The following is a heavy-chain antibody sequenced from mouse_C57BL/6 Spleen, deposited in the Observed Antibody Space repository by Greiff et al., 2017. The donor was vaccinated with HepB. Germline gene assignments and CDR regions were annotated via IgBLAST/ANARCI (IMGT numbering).Heavy chain of an antibody. CDR3: VRDPGGWRYFDV. CDR1: GFTFNTYA. J-gene: IGHJ1*03. D-gene: IGHD1-1*02. V-gene: IGHV10-3*01. CDR2: IRSKSSNYAT. Sequence: EVQVVESGGGLVQPKGSLKLSCAASGFTFNTYAMHWVRQAPGKGLEWVARIRSKSSNYATYYADSVKDRFTISRDDSQSMLYLQMNNLKTEDTAMYYCVRDPGGWRYFDVWGTGTTVTVSS.